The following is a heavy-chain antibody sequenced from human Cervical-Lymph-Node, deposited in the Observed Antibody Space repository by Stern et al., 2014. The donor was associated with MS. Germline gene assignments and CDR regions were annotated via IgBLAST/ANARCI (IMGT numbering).Heavy chain of an antibody. J-gene: IGHJ3*02. CDR3: THSLHGDYYDAFDT. D-gene: IGHD4-17*01. V-gene: IGHV2-5*02. CDR1: GFALRNSGVS. CDR2: IYWDDEK. Sequence: ESGPTLVKATQPLTLTCTFSGFALRNSGVSVAWIRQPPGKALESLAVIYWDDEKRYSPSLKSRLSITKDASESQVVLTMTNMDPVDTATYYCTHSLHGDYYDAFDTWGQGTMVTVSS.